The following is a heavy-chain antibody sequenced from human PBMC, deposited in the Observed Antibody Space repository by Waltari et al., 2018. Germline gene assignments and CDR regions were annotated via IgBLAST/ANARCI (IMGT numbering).Heavy chain of an antibody. V-gene: IGHV4-59*08. D-gene: IGHD3-16*02. CDR1: GGSISSYY. J-gene: IGHJ3*02. CDR3: ARLIHSEGPYDAFDI. Sequence: QVQLQESGPGLVKPSETLSLTCTVSGGSISSYYWSWIRQPPGKGLEWIGYIYYSGSTTYNPSLKRRVTISVDTAKNQFALKLSSVTAADTAVYYCARLIHSEGPYDAFDIWGQGTMVTVSS. CDR2: IYYSGST.